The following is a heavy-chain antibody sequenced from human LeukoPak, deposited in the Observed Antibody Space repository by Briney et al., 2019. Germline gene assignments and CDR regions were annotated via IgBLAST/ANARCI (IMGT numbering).Heavy chain of an antibody. CDR2: INAGNGNT. D-gene: IGHD3-9*01. CDR1: GYTFTSYA. J-gene: IGHJ4*02. CDR3: ATAPGILTGYL. Sequence: ASVKVSCKASGYTFTSYAMHWVRQAPGQRLEWMGWINAGNGNTKYSQKFQGRVTMTEDTSTDTAYMELSSLRSEDTAVYYCATAPGILTGYLWGQGTLVTVSS. V-gene: IGHV1-3*01.